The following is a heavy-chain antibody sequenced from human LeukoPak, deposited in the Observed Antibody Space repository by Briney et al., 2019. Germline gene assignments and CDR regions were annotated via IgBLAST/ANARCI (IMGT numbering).Heavy chain of an antibody. CDR3: AGTLTYYYDSSGYMETYAFDI. CDR2: IKQDGSEK. CDR1: GFTFSSYW. V-gene: IGHV3-7*01. D-gene: IGHD3-22*01. Sequence: QPGGSLRLSCAASGFTFSSYWMSWVRQAPGKGLEWVANIKQDGSEKYYVDSVEGRFTISRGNAKNSLYLQMNSLRAEDTAVYYCAGTLTYYYDSSGYMETYAFDIWGQGTMVTVSS. J-gene: IGHJ3*02.